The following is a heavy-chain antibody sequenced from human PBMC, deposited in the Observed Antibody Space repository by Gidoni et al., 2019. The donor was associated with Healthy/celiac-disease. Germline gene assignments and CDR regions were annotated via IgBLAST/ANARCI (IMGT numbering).Heavy chain of an antibody. Sequence: EVQLVESGGGLVQPGRSLRLSCAASGFTFDDHAMHWVRQAPGKGLEWVSGISWNSGSIGYADSVKGRFTISRDNAKNSLYLQMNSLRAEDTALYYCAKDMGIYGGTGSYFQHWGQGTLVTVSS. D-gene: IGHD1-1*01. J-gene: IGHJ1*01. CDR1: GFTFDDHA. V-gene: IGHV3-9*01. CDR2: ISWNSGSI. CDR3: AKDMGIYGGTGSYFQH.